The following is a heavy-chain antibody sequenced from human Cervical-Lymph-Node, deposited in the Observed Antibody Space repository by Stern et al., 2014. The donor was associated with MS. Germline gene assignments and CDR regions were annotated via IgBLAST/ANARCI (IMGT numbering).Heavy chain of an antibody. J-gene: IGHJ6*02. V-gene: IGHV1-46*01. CDR2: INPSGGST. CDR1: GYTFTSYY. Sequence: VQLVESGAEVKKPGASVKVSCKASGYTFTSYYMHWVRQAPGHGLEWMGLINPSGGSTSYAQKFQGRVTMTRDTSTSTIYMELRSLRSEDTAVYYCAREVAGHRLGMMDVWGQGTTVTVSS. CDR3: AREVAGHRLGMMDV. D-gene: IGHD6-19*01.